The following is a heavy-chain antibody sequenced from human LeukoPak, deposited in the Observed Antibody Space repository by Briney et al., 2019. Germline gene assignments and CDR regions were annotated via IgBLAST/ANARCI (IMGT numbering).Heavy chain of an antibody. CDR2: IIPIFGTA. CDR3: ARDGTAVVVVAATHRAFDI. CDR1: GGTFSSYA. J-gene: IGHJ3*02. D-gene: IGHD2-15*01. V-gene: IGHV1-69*05. Sequence: SVKVSCKASGGTFSSYAISRVRQAPGQGLEWMGRIIPIFGTANYAQKFQGRVTITTDESTSTAYMELSSLRSEDTAVYYCARDGTAVVVVAATHRAFDIWGQGTMVTVSS.